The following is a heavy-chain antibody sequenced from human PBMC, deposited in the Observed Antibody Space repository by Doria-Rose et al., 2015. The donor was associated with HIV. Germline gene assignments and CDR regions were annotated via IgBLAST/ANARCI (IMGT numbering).Heavy chain of an antibody. Sequence: QITLKESGPVLVKPTETLTLTCTVSGVSLSSPGMGVSWIRQPTGKALEWLANIFSDDERSYNTSLKSRLTISTSTSKRHVVLTMTDMDPVDTATYYCARIKSSRCYHKYYFDFWGQGTLAIVSA. V-gene: IGHV2-26*01. CDR1: GVSLSSPGMG. CDR3: ARIKSSRCYHKYYFDF. CDR2: IFSDDER. J-gene: IGHJ4*02. D-gene: IGHD6-13*01.